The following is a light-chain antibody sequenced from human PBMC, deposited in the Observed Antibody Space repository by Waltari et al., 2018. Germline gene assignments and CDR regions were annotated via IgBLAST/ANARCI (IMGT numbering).Light chain of an antibody. V-gene: IGLV2-8*01. Sequence: QSALTQPPSTSGSPGQSVTISCTGTSSHIGNYNYVSWFQQHPGKAPKLIIYDVFERPSGVPDRFSGSKSGNTASLTVSGLQAEDEADYYCSSYGGNNNYVFGTGTQVTV. CDR1: SSHIGNYNY. CDR3: SSYGGNNNYV. J-gene: IGLJ1*01. CDR2: DVF.